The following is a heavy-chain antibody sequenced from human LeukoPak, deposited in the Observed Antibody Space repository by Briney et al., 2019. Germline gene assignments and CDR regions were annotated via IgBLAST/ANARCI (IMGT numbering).Heavy chain of an antibody. Sequence: PGGSLRLSCAASGFTFSSYGMQWVRQAPGKGLDGVAIISYDGSTKYYGDSVRGRFTISRDNSKSTVYLQMNSLRADDTAVYYCARDRDLGVVTPWCDYWGQGILVTVSS. CDR1: GFTFSSYG. J-gene: IGHJ4*02. CDR2: ISYDGSTK. CDR3: ARDRDLGVVTPWCDY. V-gene: IGHV3-30*03. D-gene: IGHD3-3*01.